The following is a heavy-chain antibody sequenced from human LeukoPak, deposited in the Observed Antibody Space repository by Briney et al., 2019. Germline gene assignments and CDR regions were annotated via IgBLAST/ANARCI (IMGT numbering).Heavy chain of an antibody. CDR1: GGSISSGSYY. CDR2: IYYSGST. D-gene: IGHD3-22*01. Sequence: SETLSLTCTVSGGSISSGSYYWGWIRQPPGKGLEWIGRIYYSGSTYYNPSLKSRVTISVDTSKNQFSLKLTSVTAADTAVYYCARFPCYYDSPIWGQGTMVTVSS. CDR3: ARFPCYYDSPI. J-gene: IGHJ3*02. V-gene: IGHV4-39*01.